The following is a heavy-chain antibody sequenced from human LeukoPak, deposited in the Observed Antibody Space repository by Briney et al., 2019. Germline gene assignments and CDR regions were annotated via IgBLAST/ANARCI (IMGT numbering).Heavy chain of an antibody. V-gene: IGHV1-69*05. CDR3: ARGTGTSWREGLDF. Sequence: SVKVSCKASGDTFINFGIGWVRLAPGQGLEWMGWIIPSFGPAHYTQKFQGRLTIATDESTSTAYMELNTLRFEDTGIYYCARGTGTSWREGLDFWGQGTPVTVSS. J-gene: IGHJ4*02. CDR1: GDTFINFG. CDR2: IIPSFGPA. D-gene: IGHD6-13*01.